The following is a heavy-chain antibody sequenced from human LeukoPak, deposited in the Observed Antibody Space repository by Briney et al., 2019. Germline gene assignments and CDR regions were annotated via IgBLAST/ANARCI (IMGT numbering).Heavy chain of an antibody. Sequence: GGSLRLSCAASGFTFSRYSMNWVRQAPGKGLEWVSYISSSGSTIYYADSVHGRFTIYRDNAKNSLYLQMNSLRAEDTAVYYCAELGITMIGGVWGKGTTVTISS. J-gene: IGHJ6*04. CDR2: ISSSGSTI. V-gene: IGHV3-48*04. D-gene: IGHD3-10*02. CDR3: AELGITMIGGV. CDR1: GFTFSRYS.